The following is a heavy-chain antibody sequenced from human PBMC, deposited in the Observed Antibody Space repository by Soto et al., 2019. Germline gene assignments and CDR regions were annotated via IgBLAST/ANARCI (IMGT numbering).Heavy chain of an antibody. V-gene: IGHV4-59*08. D-gene: IGHD3-22*01. CDR1: GGYISGYY. CDR3: ARRLYYDSSGFEGGGMDV. Sequence: SETLSLTCTISGGYISGYYWAWVRLSPRKGLAWIGHIYYTGSDNYYYNPSLKSRVSISVDTSKNQFSLKLNSVTAADTAVYYCARRLYYDSSGFEGGGMDVWGQGTTVTVSS. J-gene: IGHJ6*02. CDR2: IYYTGSD.